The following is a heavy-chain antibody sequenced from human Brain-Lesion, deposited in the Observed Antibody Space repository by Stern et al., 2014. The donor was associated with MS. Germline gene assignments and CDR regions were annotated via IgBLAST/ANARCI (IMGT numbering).Heavy chain of an antibody. D-gene: IGHD2-15*01. CDR1: GGSVSSTSYA. V-gene: IGHV4-39*01. J-gene: IGHJ5*02. CDR3: AGEEDIRYCSGGSCTGNWFDP. CDR2: IYFSGNT. Sequence: VQLVESGPGLVKPSETLSLTCTVAGGSVSSTSYAWAWIRQPPGKGLGWIGTIYFSGNTYYSPSLKSRPTISLDTSKNRFPLQLRSVTAADTAVYYCAGEEDIRYCSGGSCTGNWFDPWGQGTLVTVSS.